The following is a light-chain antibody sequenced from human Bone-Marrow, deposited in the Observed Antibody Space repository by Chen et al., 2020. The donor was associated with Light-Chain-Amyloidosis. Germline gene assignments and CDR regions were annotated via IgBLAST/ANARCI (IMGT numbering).Light chain of an antibody. CDR2: AVS. J-gene: IGLJ1*01. V-gene: IGLV2-14*01. CDR3: SSFTSSSSYV. CDR1: SGDVGTYNY. Sequence: QSALPQPASVSGSPGQSFTISCTGTSGDVGTYNYVSWYQQHPGKAPKVMIYAVSNRPSGVSNRFSGSKSGNTASLTISGLQAEDEADYYCSSFTSSSSYVFGPGTKVTVL.